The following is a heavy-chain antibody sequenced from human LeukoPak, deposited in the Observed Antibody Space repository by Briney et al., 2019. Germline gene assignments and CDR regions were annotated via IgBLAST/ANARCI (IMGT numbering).Heavy chain of an antibody. D-gene: IGHD6-19*01. V-gene: IGHV3-11*01. CDR2: ISSSGSTI. CDR1: GFTFSDYY. CDR3: AVSIAVAGGAVDY. Sequence: GGSLRLSCAASGFTFSDYYMSWIRQAPGKGLEWVSYISSSGSTIYYADSVKGRFTISRDNAKYSLYLQMNSLRAEDTAVYYCAVSIAVAGGAVDYWGQGTLVTVSS. J-gene: IGHJ4*02.